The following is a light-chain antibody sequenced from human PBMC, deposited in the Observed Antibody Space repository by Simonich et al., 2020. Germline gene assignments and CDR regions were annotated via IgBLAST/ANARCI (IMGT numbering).Light chain of an antibody. V-gene: IGKV4-1*01. CDR1: QSVLYSSNNKNY. CDR2: WAS. J-gene: IGKJ3*01. Sequence: DTVMTQSPASLAVSLGEGATINCNSSQSVLYSSNNKNYLAWYQQKPGHPPKLLIHWASTREAGVPARFSGSGSGTDFTLTIRSLQAEDVAVYYCQQYYSTPPAFGPGTKVDIK. CDR3: QQYYSTPPA.